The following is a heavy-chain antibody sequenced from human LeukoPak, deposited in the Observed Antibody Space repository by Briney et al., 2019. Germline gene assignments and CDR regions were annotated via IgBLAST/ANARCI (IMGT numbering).Heavy chain of an antibody. CDR2: IYYSGST. V-gene: IGHV4-39*01. D-gene: IGHD2-21*02. J-gene: IGHJ5*02. CDR3: ASAYCGADCYSSWFDP. CDR1: GGSISSSSYY. Sequence: SETLSLTCTVSGGSISSSSYYWAWIRQPPGKGLEWIGSIYYSGSTCYNSSLKGRVAISVDTSKNQFSLKLRSVTAADTAVYYCASAYCGADCYSSWFDPWGQGTLSPSPQ.